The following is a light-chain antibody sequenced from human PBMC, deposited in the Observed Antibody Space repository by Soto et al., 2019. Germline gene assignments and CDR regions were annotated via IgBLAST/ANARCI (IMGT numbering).Light chain of an antibody. J-gene: IGKJ5*01. CDR3: QQRFNLPSIT. V-gene: IGKV3D-20*02. CDR2: DAS. Sequence: EIVLTQSPGTLSLSHGERATLSCRASQSVSSSYIAWYQQRPGQTPSLLIYDASTRAPGIPARFSGSGSGTDFTLTISSLEPEDFAVYHCQQRFNLPSITFGQGTRLEI. CDR1: QSVSSSY.